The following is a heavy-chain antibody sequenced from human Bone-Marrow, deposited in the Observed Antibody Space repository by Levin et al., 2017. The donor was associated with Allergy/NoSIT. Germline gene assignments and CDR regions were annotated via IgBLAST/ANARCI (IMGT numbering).Heavy chain of an antibody. CDR2: IKQDGSEK. CDR1: GFTFSSYW. Sequence: GESLKISCAASGFTFSSYWMSWVRQAPGKGLEWVANIKQDGSEKYYVDSVKGRFTISRDNAKNSLYLQMNSLRAEDTAVYYCARGKIIAARPGRVKGRWFDPWGQGTLVTVSS. J-gene: IGHJ5*02. CDR3: ARGKIIAARPGRVKGRWFDP. D-gene: IGHD6-6*01. V-gene: IGHV3-7*01.